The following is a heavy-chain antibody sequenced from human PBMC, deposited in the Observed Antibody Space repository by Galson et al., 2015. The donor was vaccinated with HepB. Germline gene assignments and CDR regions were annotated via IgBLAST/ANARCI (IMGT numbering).Heavy chain of an antibody. CDR1: GFTFSSYA. D-gene: IGHD5-24*01. CDR3: AKDQRWLQFSIWYGMDV. V-gene: IGHV3-23*01. Sequence: SLRLSCAASGFTFSSYAMSWVRQAPGKGLEWVSAISGSGGSTYYADSVKGRYTISRDNSKNTLYLQMNSLRAEDTAVYYCAKDQRWLQFSIWYGMDVWGQGTTVTVSS. J-gene: IGHJ6*02. CDR2: ISGSGGST.